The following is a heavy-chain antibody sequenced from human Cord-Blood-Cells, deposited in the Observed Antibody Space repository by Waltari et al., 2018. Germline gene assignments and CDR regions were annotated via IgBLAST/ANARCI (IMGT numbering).Heavy chain of an antibody. V-gene: IGHV1-24*01. CDR1: GTTLTALS. CDR2: FDPEAGET. D-gene: IGHD2-21*01. Sequence: QVQLVQSGAAVQQPGASAKVSCKAYGTTLTALSMRWVGSAPGKGLEWTGGFDPEAGETIYAQKFQGRVTMTENTSTDTAYMELSSLRSEDTAVYYRARDPGGDAFDYWGQGPLVTVSS. CDR3: ARDPGGDAFDY. J-gene: IGHJ4*02.